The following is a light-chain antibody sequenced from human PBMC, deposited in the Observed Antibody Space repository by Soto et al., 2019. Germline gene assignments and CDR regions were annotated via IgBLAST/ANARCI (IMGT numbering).Light chain of an antibody. Sequence: DIQLTQSPSFLSASVGDRVTITCRASQGISSYLAWYQQKPGKAPKLLIYAASTLQSGVPSRFSGSGSGTEFTLTISSLQPKEFATYYSQQLTSYPPRLTFGGGTKVEIK. CDR2: AAS. V-gene: IGKV1-9*01. CDR1: QGISSY. J-gene: IGKJ4*01. CDR3: QQLTSYPPRLT.